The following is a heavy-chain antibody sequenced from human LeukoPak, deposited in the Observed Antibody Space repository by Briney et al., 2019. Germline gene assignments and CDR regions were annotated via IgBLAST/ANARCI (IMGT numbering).Heavy chain of an antibody. J-gene: IGHJ4*02. CDR2: ISAYNGNT. V-gene: IGHV1-18*01. D-gene: IGHD2-15*01. Sequence: GASVKVSCKASGYTFTSYGISWVRQAPGQGLEWMGWISAYNGNTNYAQKLQGRVTMTTDTSTTTAYMELRSLRSDDTAVYYCARAVPPLLGDQFCSGGSCYEPLDYWGQGTLVTVSS. CDR3: ARAVPPLLGDQFCSGGSCYEPLDY. CDR1: GYTFTSYG.